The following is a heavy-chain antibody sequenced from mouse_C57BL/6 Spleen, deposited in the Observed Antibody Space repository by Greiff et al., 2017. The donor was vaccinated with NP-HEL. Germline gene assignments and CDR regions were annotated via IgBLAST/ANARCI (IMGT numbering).Heavy chain of an antibody. V-gene: IGHV1-61*01. D-gene: IGHD1-1*01. J-gene: IGHJ2*01. Sequence: VQLQQPGAELVRPGSSVKLSCKASGYTFTSYWMDWVKQRPGQGLEWIGNIYPSDSETHYNQKFKDKATLTVDKSSSTAYMQLSSLTSEDSAVYYCARSDTTVVFDYWGQGTTLTVSS. CDR1: GYTFTSYW. CDR3: ARSDTTVVFDY. CDR2: IYPSDSET.